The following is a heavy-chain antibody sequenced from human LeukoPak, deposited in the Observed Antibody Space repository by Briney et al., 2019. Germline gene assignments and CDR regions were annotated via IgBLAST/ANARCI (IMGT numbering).Heavy chain of an antibody. J-gene: IGHJ4*02. Sequence: PGGSLRLSCAASGFTFSSYAMHWVRQAPGKGLEWVAVISYDGSNKYYADSVKGRFTISRDNSKNTLYLQMNSLRAEDTAVYYCARDRISLGATILDYWGQGTLVTVSS. D-gene: IGHD1-26*01. V-gene: IGHV3-30-3*01. CDR3: ARDRISLGATILDY. CDR1: GFTFSSYA. CDR2: ISYDGSNK.